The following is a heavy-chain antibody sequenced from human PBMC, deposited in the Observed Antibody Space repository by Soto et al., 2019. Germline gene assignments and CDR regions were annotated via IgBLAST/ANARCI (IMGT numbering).Heavy chain of an antibody. Sequence: ASVKVSCKASGYTFTSYAMHWVLQAPGQRLEWMGWINAGNGNTKYSQKFQGRVTITRDTSASTAYMELSSLRSEDTAVYYCAREYYYGSGSYSPFDYWGQGTLVTVSS. CDR1: GYTFTSYA. CDR3: AREYYYGSGSYSPFDY. D-gene: IGHD3-10*01. J-gene: IGHJ4*02. CDR2: INAGNGNT. V-gene: IGHV1-3*01.